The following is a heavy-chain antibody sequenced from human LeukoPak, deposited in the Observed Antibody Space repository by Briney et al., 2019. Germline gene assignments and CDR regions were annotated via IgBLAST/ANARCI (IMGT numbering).Heavy chain of an antibody. CDR3: ARPSSIAADNWFDP. D-gene: IGHD6-13*01. CDR2: IYYSGST. CDR1: GGSISSSSYY. J-gene: IGHJ5*02. V-gene: IGHV4-39*01. Sequence: SETLSLTCTVSGGSISSSSYYWGWIRQPPGKGLEWIGSIYYSGSTYYSPSLKSRVTISVDTSKNQFSLKLSSVTAADTAVYYCARPSSIAADNWFDPWGQGTLVTVSS.